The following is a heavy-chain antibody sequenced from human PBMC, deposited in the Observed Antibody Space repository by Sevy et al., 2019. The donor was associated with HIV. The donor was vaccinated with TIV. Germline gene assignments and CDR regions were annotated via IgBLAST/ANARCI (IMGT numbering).Heavy chain of an antibody. J-gene: IGHJ6*02. CDR3: AREGGGYYDFWSGYGGNYYYGMDV. V-gene: IGHV3-7*01. Sequence: GGSLRLSCAASGFTFSSYWMSWVRQAPGKGLEWVANIKQDGSEKYYVDSVKGRFTISRDNAKNSLYLQMKSLRAEDTAVYYCAREGGGYYDFWSGYGGNYYYGMDVWGQGTTVTVSS. CDR2: IKQDGSEK. CDR1: GFTFSSYW. D-gene: IGHD3-3*01.